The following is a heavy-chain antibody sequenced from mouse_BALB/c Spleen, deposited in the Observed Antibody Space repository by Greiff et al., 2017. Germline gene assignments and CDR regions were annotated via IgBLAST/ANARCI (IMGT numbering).Heavy chain of an antibody. J-gene: IGHJ4*01. CDR1: GFTFSSYG. V-gene: IGHV5-6*01. CDR3: ARQDDGYYLFYAMDY. CDR2: ISSGGSYT. Sequence: EVHLVESGGDLVKPGGSLKLSCAASGFTFSSYGMSWVRQTPDKRLEWVATISSGGSYTYYPDSVKGRFTISRDNAKNTLYLQMSSLKSEDTAMYYCARQDDGYYLFYAMDYWGQGTSVTVSS. D-gene: IGHD2-3*01.